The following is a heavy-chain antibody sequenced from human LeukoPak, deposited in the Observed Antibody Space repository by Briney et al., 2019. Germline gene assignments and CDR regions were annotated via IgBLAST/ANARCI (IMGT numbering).Heavy chain of an antibody. CDR3: ARDGPSGNLDY. Sequence: PSETLSLTCAVSGGSIRNSSFYWGWIRQPPGKGLEWIASIYNSGTTYYNPSLKSRITISVDKSKNQFSLKLSSVTAADTAVYYCARDGPSGNLDYWGQGTLVTVSS. D-gene: IGHD4-23*01. CDR2: IYNSGTT. CDR1: GGSIRNSSFY. J-gene: IGHJ4*02. V-gene: IGHV4-39*07.